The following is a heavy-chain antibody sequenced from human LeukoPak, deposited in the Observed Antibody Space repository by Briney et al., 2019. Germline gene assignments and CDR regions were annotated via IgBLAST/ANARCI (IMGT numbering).Heavy chain of an antibody. J-gene: IGHJ4*02. CDR2: MNPNSGNT. CDR1: GYTFTSYD. D-gene: IGHD5-12*01. V-gene: IGHV1-8*03. Sequence: GGSVTVSCKASGYTFTSYDINWVRQAPGQGLEWMGWMNPNSGNTDYAQRVQGRVTITRNTSISTAYMELSSLRSEDTAVYYCARGKGGYDPSDYWGQGTLVTVSS. CDR3: ARGKGGYDPSDY.